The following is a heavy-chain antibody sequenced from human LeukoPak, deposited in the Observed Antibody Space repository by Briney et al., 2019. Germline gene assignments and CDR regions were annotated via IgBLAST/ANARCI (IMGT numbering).Heavy chain of an antibody. CDR3: ARDLRITIFGVPMVYYGMDV. CDR1: GYTFTGYY. Sequence: ASVKVSCKASGYTFTGYYMHWVRQAPGQGLEWMGWINPNSGGTNYAQKFQGRVTMTRDTSISTACMELSRLRSDDTAVYYCARDLRITIFGVPMVYYGMDVWGQGTTVTVSS. D-gene: IGHD3-3*01. V-gene: IGHV1-2*02. J-gene: IGHJ6*02. CDR2: INPNSGGT.